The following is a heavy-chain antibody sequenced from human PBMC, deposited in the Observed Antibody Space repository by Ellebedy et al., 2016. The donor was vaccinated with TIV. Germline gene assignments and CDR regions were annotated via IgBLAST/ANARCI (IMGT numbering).Heavy chain of an antibody. CDR1: GFTVSSNY. V-gene: IGHV3-66*01. Sequence: EGSLRLSCAASGFTVSSNYMSWVRQAPGKGLQWVSLIDRGGSTYYADSVKGRYTISRDNSKKILYLQMNSLRTEDTAVYYCARETFNDVDLKVWGVLDMWGQGTMVTVS. CDR2: IDRGGST. J-gene: IGHJ3*02. CDR3: ARETFNDVDLKVWGVLDM. D-gene: IGHD1-1*01.